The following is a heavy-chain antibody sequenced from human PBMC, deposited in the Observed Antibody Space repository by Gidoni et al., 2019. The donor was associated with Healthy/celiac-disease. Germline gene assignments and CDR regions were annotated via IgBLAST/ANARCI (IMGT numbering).Heavy chain of an antibody. V-gene: IGHV4-61*01. J-gene: IGHJ3*02. Sequence: QVQLQESGPGLVKPSETLSLTCTVSGGSVSSGSYYWSLIRQPPGKGLEWIGYIYYSGSTNYNPSLKSRVTISVDTSKNQFSLKLSSVTAADTAVYYCARDLIFGVVIDAFDIWGQGTMVTVSS. CDR1: GGSVSSGSYY. CDR2: IYYSGST. CDR3: ARDLIFGVVIDAFDI. D-gene: IGHD3-3*01.